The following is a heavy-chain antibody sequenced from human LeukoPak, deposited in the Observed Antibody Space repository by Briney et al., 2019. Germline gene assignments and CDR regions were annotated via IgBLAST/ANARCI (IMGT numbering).Heavy chain of an antibody. CDR2: ISGSGGST. Sequence: GGSLRLSCAASGFTFSSYAMGWVRQALGKGLEWVSAISGSGGSTYYADSVKGRFTISRDNSKNTLYLQMNSLGAEDTAVYYCAKTPTLPYCGGDCYQFDYWGQGTLVTVSS. V-gene: IGHV3-23*01. D-gene: IGHD2-21*02. CDR3: AKTPTLPYCGGDCYQFDY. J-gene: IGHJ4*02. CDR1: GFTFSSYA.